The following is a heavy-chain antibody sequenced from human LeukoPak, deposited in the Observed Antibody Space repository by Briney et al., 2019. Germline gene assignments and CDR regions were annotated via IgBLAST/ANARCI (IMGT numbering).Heavy chain of an antibody. J-gene: IGHJ4*02. Sequence: SETLSLTCTFSGGSSTSYYWNWIRQPPGKGLEWIGYIHYSGSTNYNPSLKSRAAISLDTSKNQVSLKLSSVTAADTAIYYCARRASGSYPDYFDYWGQGILVTVSS. CDR3: ARRASGSYPDYFDY. CDR1: GGSSTSYY. CDR2: IHYSGST. V-gene: IGHV4-59*08. D-gene: IGHD1-26*01.